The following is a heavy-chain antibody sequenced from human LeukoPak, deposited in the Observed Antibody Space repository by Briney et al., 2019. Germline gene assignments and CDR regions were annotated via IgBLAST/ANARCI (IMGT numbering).Heavy chain of an antibody. CDR1: GYTFTGYY. D-gene: IGHD3-10*01. Sequence: EASVKVSCKASGYTFTGYYMHWVRQAPGQGLEWMGWINPNSGGTNYAQKFQGRVTMTRDTSISTAYMELSRLRSDDTAVYYCAREYYGSGSYALFDYWGQGTLVTVSS. V-gene: IGHV1-2*02. CDR3: AREYYGSGSYALFDY. CDR2: INPNSGGT. J-gene: IGHJ4*02.